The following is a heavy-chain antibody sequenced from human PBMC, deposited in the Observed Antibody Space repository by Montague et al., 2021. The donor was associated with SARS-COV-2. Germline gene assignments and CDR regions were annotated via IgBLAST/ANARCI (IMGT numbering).Heavy chain of an antibody. CDR3: ARVISRQNNIVVVGLYYFDY. CDR1: GGSISSSSYY. V-gene: IGHV4-39*07. CDR2: IYYSGST. Sequence: SETLSLTCTVSGGSISSSSYYWGWIRQPPGKGLEWIGSIYYSGSTYYNPSLKSRVTISADTSKNQFSLKLSSVTAADTAVYYCARVISRQNNIVVVGLYYFDYWGQGTRVTVSS. D-gene: IGHD2-15*01. J-gene: IGHJ4*02.